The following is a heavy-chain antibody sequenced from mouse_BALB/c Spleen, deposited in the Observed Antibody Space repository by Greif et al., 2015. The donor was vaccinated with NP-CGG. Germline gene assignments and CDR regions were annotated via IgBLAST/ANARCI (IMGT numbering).Heavy chain of an antibody. J-gene: IGHJ3*01. CDR3: ALYSYVSSSFLY. CDR2: ITPANGYT. Sequence: EVQLQQSGAELVKPGASVKLSCTASAFNIKDTYMHWVKQRPEQGLAWIGRITPANGYTKYDPNFQGKATITADTSSNTAYLQFSSLTSEDTAVYFCALYSYVSSSFLYWGQGTLVTVSA. V-gene: IGHV14-3*02. CDR1: AFNIKDTY. D-gene: IGHD1-1*01.